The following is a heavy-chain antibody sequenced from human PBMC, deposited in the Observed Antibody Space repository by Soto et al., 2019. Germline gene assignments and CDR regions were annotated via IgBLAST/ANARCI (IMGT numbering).Heavy chain of an antibody. J-gene: IGHJ4*02. V-gene: IGHV3-74*01. Sequence: EVQLVESGGGSVQRGGSLRLSCGASGFTFSSYWMQWVRQAPGKGLEWVSRINSEGTTTTYADSVKGRFTISRDNAKNTLYLQMYSLRADDTAVYYCGRAPGGTGIVDYWGQGALVTVSS. CDR3: GRAPGGTGIVDY. D-gene: IGHD3-16*01. CDR2: INSEGTTT. CDR1: GFTFSSYW.